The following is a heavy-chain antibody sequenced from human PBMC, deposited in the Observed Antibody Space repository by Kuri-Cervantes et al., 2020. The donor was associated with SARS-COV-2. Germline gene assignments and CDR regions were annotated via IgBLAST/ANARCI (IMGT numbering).Heavy chain of an antibody. Sequence: LSLTCAASGFTFSSYAMHWVRQAPGKGLEWVAVISYDGSNKYYADSVKGRFTISRDNSKNTLYLQMNSLRAEDTAVYYCAREAWEGYFDYWGQGTLVTVSS. D-gene: IGHD1-26*01. CDR1: GFTFSSYA. J-gene: IGHJ4*02. CDR3: AREAWEGYFDY. CDR2: ISYDGSNK. V-gene: IGHV3-30-3*01.